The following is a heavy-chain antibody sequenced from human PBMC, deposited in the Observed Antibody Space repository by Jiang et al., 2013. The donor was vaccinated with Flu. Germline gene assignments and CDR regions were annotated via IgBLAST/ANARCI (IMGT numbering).Heavy chain of an antibody. CDR1: GDSVSSNSAA. Sequence: TLSLTCAISGDSVSSNSAAWNWIRQSPSRGLEWLGRTYYRSKWYNDYAVSVKSRITINPDTSKNQFSLQLNSVTPEDTAVYYCASAGGSSGYRNFFPFDYWGQGTLVTVSS. CDR2: TYYRSKWYN. J-gene: IGHJ4*02. D-gene: IGHD3-22*01. V-gene: IGHV6-1*01. CDR3: ASAGGSSGYRNFFPFDY.